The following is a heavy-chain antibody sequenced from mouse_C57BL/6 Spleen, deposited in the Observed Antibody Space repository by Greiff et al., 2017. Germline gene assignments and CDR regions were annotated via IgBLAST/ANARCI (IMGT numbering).Heavy chain of an antibody. D-gene: IGHD3-2*02. CDR2: IDPSDSNT. V-gene: IGHV1-50*01. CDR1: GYTFTSYW. J-gene: IGHJ3*01. Sequence: QVQLQQSGAELVKPGASVKLSCKASGYTFTSYWMQWVKQRPGQGLEWIGEIDPSDSNTNYNQKFKGKATLTVDTSSSTAYMQLSSLTSEDSAVYYCARGAQATSFAYWGQGTLVTVSA. CDR3: ARGAQATSFAY.